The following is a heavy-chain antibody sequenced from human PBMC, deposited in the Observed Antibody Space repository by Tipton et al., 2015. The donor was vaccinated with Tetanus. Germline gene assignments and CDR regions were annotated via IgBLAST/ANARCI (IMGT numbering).Heavy chain of an antibody. J-gene: IGHJ6*02. CDR3: AREDGSGSYSYYYGMDV. CDR2: IIPIFGTA. Sequence: QSGAEVKKPGSSVEVSCKASGGTFSSYAISWVRQAPGQGLEWMGGIIPIFGTANYAQKFQGRVTITADESTSTAYMELSSLRSEDTAVYYCAREDGSGSYSYYYGMDVWGQGTTVTVSS. CDR1: GGTFSSYA. V-gene: IGHV1-69*01. D-gene: IGHD1-26*01.